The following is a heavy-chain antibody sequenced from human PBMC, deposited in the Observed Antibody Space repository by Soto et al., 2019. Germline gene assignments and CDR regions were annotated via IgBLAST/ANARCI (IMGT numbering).Heavy chain of an antibody. CDR3: AGSFGVAAAGPFAY. CDR2: IYYSGST. CDR1: GGSISSGGYY. Sequence: QVQLQESGPGLVKPSQTLSLTCTVSGGSISSGGYYWSWIRQHPGKGLEWIGYIYYSGSTYYNPPLKSRVTISVDTSKNRVSRKLSSVTAADTAVYSGAGSFGVAAAGPFAYWGQGTLVTVSS. J-gene: IGHJ4*02. V-gene: IGHV4-31*03. D-gene: IGHD6-13*01.